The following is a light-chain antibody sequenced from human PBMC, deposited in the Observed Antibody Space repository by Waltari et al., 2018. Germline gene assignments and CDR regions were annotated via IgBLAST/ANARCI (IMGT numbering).Light chain of an antibody. J-gene: IGKJ1*01. CDR3: QQYDRYPWT. Sequence: DIQMTQSPSTLSASVGDTVSITCRASQSIRSWLAWYQRKPGRAPKLLIYEASTLEGGVPSRFSGRGSGTEFTLVISSLQPADFASYHCQQYDRYPWTFGLGTEVEIK. V-gene: IGKV1-5*03. CDR1: QSIRSW. CDR2: EAS.